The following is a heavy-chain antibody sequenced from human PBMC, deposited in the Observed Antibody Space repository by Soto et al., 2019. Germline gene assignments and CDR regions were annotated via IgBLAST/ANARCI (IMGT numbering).Heavy chain of an antibody. CDR1: GFTFSSYE. CDR2: ISSSGSTI. CDR3: ARDRAVVPAAIGWLDYYYGMDV. D-gene: IGHD2-2*02. J-gene: IGHJ6*02. Sequence: PGGSLRLSCAASGFTFSSYEMNWVRQAPGKGLEWVSYISSSGSTIYYADSVKGRFTISRDNAKNSLYLQMNSLRAEDTAVYYCARDRAVVPAAIGWLDYYYGMDVWGQGTTVTVSS. V-gene: IGHV3-48*03.